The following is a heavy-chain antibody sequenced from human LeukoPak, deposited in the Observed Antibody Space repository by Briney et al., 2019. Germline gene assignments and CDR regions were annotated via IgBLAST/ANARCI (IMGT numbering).Heavy chain of an antibody. D-gene: IGHD5-18*01. V-gene: IGHV1-69*05. J-gene: IGHJ4*02. CDR2: IIPIFGTA. CDR1: GGTFSSYA. Sequence: ASVKVSCKASGGTFSSYAISWVRQAPGQGLEWMGRIIPIFGTANYAQKFQGRVTITTDESTSTAYMEPSSLRSEDTAVYYCARDKLGGWDTAMVDFDYWGQGTLVTVSS. CDR3: ARDKLGGWDTAMVDFDY.